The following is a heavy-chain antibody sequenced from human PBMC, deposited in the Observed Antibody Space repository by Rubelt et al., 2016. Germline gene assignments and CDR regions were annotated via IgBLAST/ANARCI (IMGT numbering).Heavy chain of an antibody. CDR1: GGSFSGYY. CDR2: INHSGST. V-gene: IGHV4-34*01. J-gene: IGHJ4*02. CDR3: ARAYYYDVDLQDYYFDY. Sequence: QVQLQQWGAGLLKPSEALSLTCAVYGGSFSGYYWSWIRQPPGKGLEWIGEINHSGSTNYNPSLKSRVTISVDTSKNQFSLKMTSVTTADTAVYYCARAYYYDVDLQDYYFDYWGQGTLVTVSS. D-gene: IGHD3-22*01.